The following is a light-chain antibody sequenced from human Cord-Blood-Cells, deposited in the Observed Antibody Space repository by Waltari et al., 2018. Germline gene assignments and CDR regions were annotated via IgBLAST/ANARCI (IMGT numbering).Light chain of an antibody. Sequence: SSELTQHPAVSVALGQTVRITCQGDSLRRYYASRSQQQPGQAPVLVIYGKNNRPSGIPDRFSGSSSGNTASLTITGAQAEDEADYYCNSRDSSGNHVVFGGGTKLTVL. V-gene: IGLV3-19*01. J-gene: IGLJ2*01. CDR1: SLRRYY. CDR3: NSRDSSGNHVV. CDR2: GKN.